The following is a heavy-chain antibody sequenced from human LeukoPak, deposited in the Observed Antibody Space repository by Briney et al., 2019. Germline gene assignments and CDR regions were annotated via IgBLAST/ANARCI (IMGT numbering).Heavy chain of an antibody. D-gene: IGHD5-18*01. CDR3: ARGATAYSYGLNNWFDP. V-gene: IGHV1-2*02. Sequence: GASVTVSCKASGYTFTVYYMHWVRQAPGQGLEWMGWINPNSGGTNYAQKFQGRVTMTRDTSISTAYMELSRLRSDDTAVYYCARGATAYSYGLNNWFDPWGQGTLVTVSS. J-gene: IGHJ5*02. CDR2: INPNSGGT. CDR1: GYTFTVYY.